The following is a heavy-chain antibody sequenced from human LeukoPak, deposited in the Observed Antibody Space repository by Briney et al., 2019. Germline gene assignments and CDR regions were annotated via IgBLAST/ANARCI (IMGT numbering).Heavy chain of an antibody. V-gene: IGHV3-53*01. CDR3: ARGIAAAAEFDY. D-gene: IGHD6-13*01. J-gene: IGHJ4*02. CDR2: IYSGGST. Sequence: QPGGSLRLSCAASGFTFSDYYMSWVRQAPGKGLEWVSVIYSGGSTYYADSVKGRFTISRDNSKNTLYLQMNSLRAEDTAVYYCARGIAAAAEFDYWGQGTLVTVSS. CDR1: GFTFSDYY.